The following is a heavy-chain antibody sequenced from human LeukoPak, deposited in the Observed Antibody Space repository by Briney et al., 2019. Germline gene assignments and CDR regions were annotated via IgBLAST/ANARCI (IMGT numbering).Heavy chain of an antibody. CDR3: AREGVRDGYTFDY. Sequence: GGSLRLSCAASGFTFSSCGMHWVRQAPGKGLEWVAVIWYDGSNKYYADSVKGRFTISRDNSKNTLYLQMNSLRAEDTAVYYCAREGVRDGYTFDYWGQGTLVTVSS. V-gene: IGHV3-33*01. CDR2: IWYDGSNK. D-gene: IGHD5-24*01. CDR1: GFTFSSCG. J-gene: IGHJ4*02.